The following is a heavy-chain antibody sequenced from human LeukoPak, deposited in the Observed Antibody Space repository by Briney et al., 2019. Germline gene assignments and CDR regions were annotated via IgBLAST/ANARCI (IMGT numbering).Heavy chain of an antibody. V-gene: IGHV4-38-2*01. Sequence: SETLSLTCAVSSYSICSGYYWGWIRQPPGKGLEWIGSIYHSGGTYYNPSLKSRVTISVDTSKNQFSLKLSSVTAADTAVYYCARRTGATWYFDLWGRGTLVTVSS. CDR1: SYSICSGYY. D-gene: IGHD7-27*01. CDR3: ARRTGATWYFDL. J-gene: IGHJ2*01. CDR2: IYHSGGT.